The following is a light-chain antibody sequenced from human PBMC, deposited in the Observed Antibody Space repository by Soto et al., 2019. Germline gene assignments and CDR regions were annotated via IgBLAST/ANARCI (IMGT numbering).Light chain of an antibody. CDR2: DVS. V-gene: IGLV2-14*01. CDR3: SSYTSSSTLCV. J-gene: IGLJ1*01. CDR1: SSDVGGYNY. Sequence: QSVLTQPASVSGSPGQSITISCTGTSSDVGGYNYVSWYQQHPGKAPKLMIYDVSNRPSGVSNRFSGSKSGNTASLTISGIQAEDEADYYCSSYTSSSTLCVFGTGTKVTVL.